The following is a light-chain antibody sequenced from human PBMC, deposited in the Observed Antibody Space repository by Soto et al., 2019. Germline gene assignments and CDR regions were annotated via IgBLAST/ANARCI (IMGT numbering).Light chain of an antibody. CDR1: QTISDSY. CDR2: RAS. V-gene: IGKV3-20*01. J-gene: IGKJ1*01. CDR3: QQYGTSPSWT. Sequence: EIVLTQSPGTLSLSPGERATLSCRASQTISDSYVAWYQQKPGQAPRLLIYRASRRATGVPDRFTGSGSGTDFSLTISRLEPEDFAVYYCQQYGTSPSWTFGQGTKV.